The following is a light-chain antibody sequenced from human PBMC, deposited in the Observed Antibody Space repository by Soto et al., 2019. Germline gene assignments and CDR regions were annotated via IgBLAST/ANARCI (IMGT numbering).Light chain of an antibody. Sequence: AIQMTQSPYSLSASVGDRVTITCRASQDIRDDLGWYQPKPGKAPNLLIYVAANLQSGVPSRFSGSGSGTDVALTISSLQPEYFATYYCLQDYSYPLTFGGGTKVQIK. CDR2: VAA. V-gene: IGKV1-6*02. CDR1: QDIRDD. CDR3: LQDYSYPLT. J-gene: IGKJ4*01.